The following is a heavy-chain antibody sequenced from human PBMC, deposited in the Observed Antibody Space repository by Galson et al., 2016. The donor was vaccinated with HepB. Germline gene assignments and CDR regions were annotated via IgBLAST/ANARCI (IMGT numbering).Heavy chain of an antibody. D-gene: IGHD2-15*01. CDR3: AHYQPLLLGGY. V-gene: IGHV2-5*02. CDR1: GFSLNTSGVG. Sequence: PALVKPTQTLTLTCTFSGFSLNTSGVGVGWIRQPPGKALEWLGIIYWDDDKRYIPSLKNRLTIAKDTSKNQVVLTMTNMDPVDTATYYCAHYQPLLLGGYWGQGTLVTVSS. CDR2: IYWDDDK. J-gene: IGHJ4*02.